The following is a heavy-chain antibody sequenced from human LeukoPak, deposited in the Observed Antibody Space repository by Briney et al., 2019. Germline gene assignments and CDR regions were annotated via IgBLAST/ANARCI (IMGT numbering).Heavy chain of an antibody. CDR3: ARDSTTYGSSSTSLYYYYYMDV. CDR1: GFTSSSYW. V-gene: IGHV3-74*01. Sequence: PGGSLRLSCAASGFTSSSYWMHWVRQAPGKGLVWVSRINSDGSSTSYADSVKGRFTISRDNAKNTLCLQMNSLRAEDTAVYYCARDSTTYGSSSTSLYYYYYMDVWGKGTTVTVSS. D-gene: IGHD2-2*01. J-gene: IGHJ6*03. CDR2: INSDGSST.